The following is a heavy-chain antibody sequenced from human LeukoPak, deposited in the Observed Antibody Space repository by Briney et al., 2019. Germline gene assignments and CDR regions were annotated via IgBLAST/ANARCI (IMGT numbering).Heavy chain of an antibody. J-gene: IGHJ4*02. V-gene: IGHV3-7*04. Sequence: PGGSLGLSWVASGFPFSSYWMTWVRQAPGRGLEWVANIKQDGSKKSYVDSVKGRFTISRDNAKNSLYLQMNSLRAEDTAIYYCTRVGYIDEGIDYWGQGTLVTVSS. CDR2: IKQDGSKK. CDR3: TRVGYIDEGIDY. D-gene: IGHD5-24*01. CDR1: GFPFSSYW.